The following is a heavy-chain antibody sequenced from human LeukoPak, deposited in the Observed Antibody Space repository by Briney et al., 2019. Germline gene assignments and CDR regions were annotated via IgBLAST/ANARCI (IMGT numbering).Heavy chain of an antibody. CDR1: GFTFSSYG. D-gene: IGHD2-2*01. V-gene: IGHV3-30*18. J-gene: IGHJ4*02. CDR2: ISYDGSNK. Sequence: GGSLRLSCAASGFTFSSYGMHWVRQAPGKGLEWVAVISYDGSNKYYAGSVKGRFTISRDNSKNTLYLQMNSLRAEDTAVYYCAKAPTYCSSTSCLIDYWGQGTLVTVSS. CDR3: AKAPTYCSSTSCLIDY.